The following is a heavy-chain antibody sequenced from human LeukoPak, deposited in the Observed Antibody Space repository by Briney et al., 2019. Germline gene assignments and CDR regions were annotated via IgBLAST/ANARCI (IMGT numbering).Heavy chain of an antibody. D-gene: IGHD5-12*01. Sequence: GGSLRLSCAASGFTFSSYSMNWVRQAPGKGLEWVSSISSSSSYIYYAGSVKGRFTISRDNAKNSLYLQMNSLRAEDTAVYYCARDGYSGYGPFIDYWGQGTLVTVSS. CDR3: ARDGYSGYGPFIDY. V-gene: IGHV3-21*01. CDR2: ISSSSSYI. J-gene: IGHJ4*02. CDR1: GFTFSSYS.